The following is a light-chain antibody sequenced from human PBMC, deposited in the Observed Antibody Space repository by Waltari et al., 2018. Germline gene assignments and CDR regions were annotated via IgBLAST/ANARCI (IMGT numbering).Light chain of an antibody. V-gene: IGLV2-14*01. J-gene: IGLJ1*01. CDR1: SSDGGVDNY. CDR3: SSYTSSSTLYV. Sequence: QSVLTQHASVSGSPGQSIIISCTGTSSDGGVDNYVYWYQQHPGKAPKLMIYDVSKRPPGVSTRFSGSKSGTTASLTISGLQAEDEADYYCSSYTSSSTLYVFGTGTKVTVL. CDR2: DVS.